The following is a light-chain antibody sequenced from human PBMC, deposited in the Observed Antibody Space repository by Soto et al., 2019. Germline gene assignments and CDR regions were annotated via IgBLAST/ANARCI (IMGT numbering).Light chain of an antibody. J-gene: IGLJ2*01. CDR3: SSYRSSGTLE. Sequence: QSALTQPASVSGSPGQSITISCTGTSSDVGGYNYVSWYQHHPGKAPKLMIYDVSNRPSGVSKRFSGSKSGNTASLTTSGLQAEDEAVYYCSSYRSSGTLEFGGGTKLTVL. V-gene: IGLV2-14*03. CDR2: DVS. CDR1: SSDVGGYNY.